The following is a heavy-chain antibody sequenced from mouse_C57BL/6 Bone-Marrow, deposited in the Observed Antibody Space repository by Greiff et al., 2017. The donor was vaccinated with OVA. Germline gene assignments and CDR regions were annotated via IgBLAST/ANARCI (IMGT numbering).Heavy chain of an antibody. CDR2: INPNYGTT. CDR1: GYSFTDYY. CDR3: ARWGDYGSRYYYAMDY. V-gene: IGHV1-39*01. D-gene: IGHD1-2*01. J-gene: IGHJ4*01. Sequence: VQLKESGPELVKPGASVKISCKASGYSFTDYYMNWVKQSNGKSLEWIGVINPNYGTTSYNQKFKGKATLTVDQSSSTAYMQLNSLTSEDSAVYYCARWGDYGSRYYYAMDYWGQGTSVTVSS.